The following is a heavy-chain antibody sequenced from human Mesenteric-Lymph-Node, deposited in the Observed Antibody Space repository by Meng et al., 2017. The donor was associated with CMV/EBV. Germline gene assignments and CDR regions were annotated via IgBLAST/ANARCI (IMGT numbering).Heavy chain of an antibody. CDR1: GGSISSSSYY. Sequence: SETLSLTCTVSGGSISSSSYYWGWIRQPPGKGLEWIGSIYYSGSTYYNPSLKSRVTISVDTSKNQFSLKLSSVTAADTAVYYCARVLGWSYGLYCSSTSCAPGGDWFDPWGQGTLVTVSS. J-gene: IGHJ5*02. D-gene: IGHD2-2*01. V-gene: IGHV4-39*07. CDR3: ARVLGWSYGLYCSSTSCAPGGDWFDP. CDR2: IYYSGST.